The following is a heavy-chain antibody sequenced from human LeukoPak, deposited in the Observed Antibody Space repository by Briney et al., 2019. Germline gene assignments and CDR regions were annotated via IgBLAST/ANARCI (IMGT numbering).Heavy chain of an antibody. Sequence: ASVKVSCKASGYTFTGYYMHWVRQAPGQGLEWMGWINPNSGGTNYAQKFQGRVTMTRDTSTSTVYMELSSLRSEDTAVYYCARETRPISGQQLNGWFDPWGQGTLVTVSS. J-gene: IGHJ5*02. CDR3: ARETRPISGQQLNGWFDP. CDR2: INPNSGGT. V-gene: IGHV1-2*02. CDR1: GYTFTGYY. D-gene: IGHD6-13*01.